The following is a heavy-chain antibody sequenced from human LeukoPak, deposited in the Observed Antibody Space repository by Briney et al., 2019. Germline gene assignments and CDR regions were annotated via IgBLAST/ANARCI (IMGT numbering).Heavy chain of an antibody. J-gene: IGHJ4*02. Sequence: GASVKVSCKASGYTFTDYYMHWVRQDPGQGLEWMGWINPNSGGTNYAQKFQGRVTMTRDTSISTAYMELSRLRSDDTAVYYCARDWQLVPWGYWGQGTLVTVSS. V-gene: IGHV1-2*02. CDR3: ARDWQLVPWGY. CDR2: INPNSGGT. CDR1: GYTFTDYY. D-gene: IGHD6-6*01.